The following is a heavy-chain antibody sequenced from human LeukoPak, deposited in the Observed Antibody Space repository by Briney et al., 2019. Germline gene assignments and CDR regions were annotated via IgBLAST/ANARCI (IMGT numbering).Heavy chain of an antibody. Sequence: GGSLRLSCAASGFTFSSYWMSWVRQAPGKGLEWVANIKQDGSEKYYVDSVKGRFTISRDNAKSSLYLQMNSLRAEDTAVYYCARRDTAMIMYYYGMDVWGQGTTVTVSS. J-gene: IGHJ6*02. CDR2: IKQDGSEK. CDR3: ARRDTAMIMYYYGMDV. CDR1: GFTFSSYW. V-gene: IGHV3-7*01. D-gene: IGHD5-18*01.